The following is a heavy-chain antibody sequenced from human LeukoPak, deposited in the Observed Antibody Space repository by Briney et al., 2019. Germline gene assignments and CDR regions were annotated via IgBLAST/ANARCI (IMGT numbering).Heavy chain of an antibody. V-gene: IGHV3-30*18. J-gene: IGHJ4*02. CDR3: AKVAYYDILTGYSPFDY. D-gene: IGHD3-9*01. Sequence: GRSLRLSCAASGFTFSSYGMHWVRQAPGKGLEWVAVISYDGSNKYYADSVKGRFTISRDNSKNTLYLQMNSLRAEDTAVYYCAKVAYYDILTGYSPFDYWGQGTLVTVSS. CDR2: ISYDGSNK. CDR1: GFTFSSYG.